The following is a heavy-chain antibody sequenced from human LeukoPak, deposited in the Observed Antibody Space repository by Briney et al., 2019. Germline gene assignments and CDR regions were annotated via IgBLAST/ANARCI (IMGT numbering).Heavy chain of an antibody. D-gene: IGHD3-3*01. CDR1: GLTFSNYA. J-gene: IGHJ4*02. CDR3: ARIPFYDFWSGQKALYYFDY. CDR2: IKQDGSEK. V-gene: IGHV3-7*03. Sequence: GGSLRLSCAASGLTFSNYAMTWVRQAPGKGLEWVANIKQDGSEKYYVDSVKGRFTISRDNAKNSLYLQMNSLRAEDTAVYYCARIPFYDFWSGQKALYYFDYWGQGTLVTVSS.